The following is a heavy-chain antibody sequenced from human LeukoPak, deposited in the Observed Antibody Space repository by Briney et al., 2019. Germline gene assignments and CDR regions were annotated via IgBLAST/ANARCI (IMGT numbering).Heavy chain of an antibody. CDR1: GFTFSSYA. D-gene: IGHD6-19*01. V-gene: IGHV3-23*01. CDR2: ISGSGGST. Sequence: QTGGSLRLSCAASGFTFSSYAMSWVRQAPGKGLEWVSAISGSGGSTYYADSVKGRFTISRDNSKNTLYLQMNSLRAEDTAVYYCARDVFSGWDAGWPLDYWGQGTLVTVSS. J-gene: IGHJ4*02. CDR3: ARDVFSGWDAGWPLDY.